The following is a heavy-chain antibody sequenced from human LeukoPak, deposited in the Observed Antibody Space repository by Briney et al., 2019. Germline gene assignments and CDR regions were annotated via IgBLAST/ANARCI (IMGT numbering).Heavy chain of an antibody. CDR2: IYYSGTT. Sequence: SETLSLTCTVSGGSISSYYWSWIRQPPGKGLEWIGSIYYSGTTYYNPSLKSRVTISVVTSKNQFSLKLTSVTAADTAVYYCARRQGMVYYFDYWGQGTLVTVSS. CDR3: ARRQGMVYYFDY. CDR1: GGSISSYY. J-gene: IGHJ4*02. V-gene: IGHV4-59*05. D-gene: IGHD3-3*01.